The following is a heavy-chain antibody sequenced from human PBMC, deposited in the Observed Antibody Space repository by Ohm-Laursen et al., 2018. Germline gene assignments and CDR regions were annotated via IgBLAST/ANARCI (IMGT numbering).Heavy chain of an antibody. CDR2: ISNVVSVT. J-gene: IGHJ4*01. CDR1: GFTFSDYY. CDR3: ARDWSEHYAIDY. D-gene: IGHD3-3*01. Sequence: SLRLSCAASGFTFSDYYLCWIRQAPGKGLEWVSYISNVVSVTCYADSVKGRFTVSRDNAKNSLYLQLNSLRAEDTAVCYCARDWSEHYAIDYWGQGTLVTVSS. V-gene: IGHV3-11*04.